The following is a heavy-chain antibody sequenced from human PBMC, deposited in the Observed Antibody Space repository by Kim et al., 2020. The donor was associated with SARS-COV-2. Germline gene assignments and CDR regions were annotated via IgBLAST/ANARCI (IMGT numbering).Heavy chain of an antibody. CDR3: ACKRFDDYYYGMDV. CDR1: GGSISSYY. V-gene: IGHV4-59*01. J-gene: IGHJ6*02. CDR2: IYYSGST. Sequence: SETLSLTCTVSGGSISSYYWSWIRQPPGKGLEWIGYIYYSGSTNYNPSLKSRVTISVDTSKNQFSLKLSSVTAADTAVYYCACKRFDDYYYGMDVWGQGTKVTVS. D-gene: IGHD3-10*01.